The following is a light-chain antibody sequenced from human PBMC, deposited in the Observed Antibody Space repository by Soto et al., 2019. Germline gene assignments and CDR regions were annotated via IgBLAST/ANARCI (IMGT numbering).Light chain of an antibody. CDR2: GAS. CDR1: QSLSSNY. Sequence: EIVLTQSPGTLSLSPGERATLSCRASQSLSSNYLAWYQQKPGQAPRLLIFGASSRATGIPDRFSGSGSGTDFTLTISRLEPEDFAVYRCQQYGSSPRTLGQGTKVDIK. V-gene: IGKV3-20*01. CDR3: QQYGSSPRT. J-gene: IGKJ1*01.